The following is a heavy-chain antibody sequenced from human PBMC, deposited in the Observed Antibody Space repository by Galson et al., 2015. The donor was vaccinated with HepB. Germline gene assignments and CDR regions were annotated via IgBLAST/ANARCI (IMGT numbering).Heavy chain of an antibody. J-gene: IGHJ3*02. CDR3: ARTIIFSAPALDAFDI. CDR2: VDGSGNHR. D-gene: IGHD3-3*01. Sequence: SLRLSCAASGFTFRSYSMNWVRQAPGKGLEWVSSVDGSGNHRYHADSLKGRFIVSRDNAQNSLSLQMNSLRAEDTAVYYCARTIIFSAPALDAFDIWGQGTTVTVSS. CDR1: GFTFRSYS. V-gene: IGHV3-21*01.